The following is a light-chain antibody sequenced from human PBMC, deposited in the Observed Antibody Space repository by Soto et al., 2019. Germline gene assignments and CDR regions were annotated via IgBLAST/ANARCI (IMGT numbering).Light chain of an antibody. CDR1: QSVSSA. CDR2: DAS. J-gene: IGKJ5*01. Sequence: EIVFTQSPASLSLSPGERATLSCRAIQSVSSALAWYQQKPGQAPRLLIHDASSRATGIPARFSGSGSGTDFTLTISSLEPEDFAVYYCQQRGSWPPSITFGQGTRLEIK. V-gene: IGKV3-11*01. CDR3: QQRGSWPPSIT.